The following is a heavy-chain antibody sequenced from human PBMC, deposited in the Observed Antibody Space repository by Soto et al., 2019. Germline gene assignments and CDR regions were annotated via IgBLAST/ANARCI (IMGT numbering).Heavy chain of an antibody. CDR2: IQNGGST. D-gene: IGHD2-15*01. CDR3: TRDDGHCSGGRCDDVPMDV. Sequence: EVQLVESGGGLVQPGGSLRLSCAASGFTVSSNYMSWVRQAPGKGLEWVSLIQNGGSTYYAGSVKGRFTISRDNSENTLFQQMNSLRVEDTAVYYCTRDDGHCSGGRCDDVPMDVWCKVTAGSVSA. V-gene: IGHV3-66*01. CDR1: GFTVSSNY. J-gene: IGHJ6*04.